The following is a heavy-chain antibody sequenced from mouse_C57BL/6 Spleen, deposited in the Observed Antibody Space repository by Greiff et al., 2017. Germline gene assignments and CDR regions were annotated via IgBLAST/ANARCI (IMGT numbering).Heavy chain of an antibody. J-gene: IGHJ4*01. Sequence: EVQLQQSGPVLARPGASVKMSCKTSGYTFTSYWMNWVKQRPGKGLEWIGAIYPGYSATSYNQKFKGKAKLTAVTSASTAYMELSILTTEDSAVYYCTRSTTNRDYAMGDWGQGTSVSVSS. CDR1: GYTFTSYW. V-gene: IGHV1-5*01. CDR3: TRSTTNRDYAMGD. CDR2: IYPGYSAT. D-gene: IGHD1-1*01.